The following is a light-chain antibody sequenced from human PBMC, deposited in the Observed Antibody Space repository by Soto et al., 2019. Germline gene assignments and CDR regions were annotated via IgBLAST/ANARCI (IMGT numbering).Light chain of an antibody. V-gene: IGLV2-14*01. CDR3: NSYTNINTRACV. CDR1: SSDIGGYNA. J-gene: IGLJ1*01. CDR2: EVT. Sequence: QSALTQPASVSGSPGQTITISCTGTSSDIGGYNAVSWYQHHPGKAPKLIIYEVTHRPSGVSDRFSASKSGNTASLTISGLQAEDEADYYCNSYTNINTRACVFGTGTKLTVL.